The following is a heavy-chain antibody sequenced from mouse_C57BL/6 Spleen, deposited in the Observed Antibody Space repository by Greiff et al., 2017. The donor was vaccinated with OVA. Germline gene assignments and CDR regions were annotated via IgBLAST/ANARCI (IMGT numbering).Heavy chain of an antibody. CDR3: AKGEDSSPPYCDY. CDR1: GYTFTSYW. D-gene: IGHD3-2*01. V-gene: IGHV1-64*01. J-gene: IGHJ2*01. CDR2: IHTNSGST. Sequence: QVQLKQPGAELVKPGASVKLSCKASGYTFTSYWMHWVKQRPGQGLEWIGMIHTNSGSTNYNEKFKSKATLTVDTSSSTGYMQLSSLNSEDSAVYDCAKGEDSSPPYCDYWGQGTTLTVSS.